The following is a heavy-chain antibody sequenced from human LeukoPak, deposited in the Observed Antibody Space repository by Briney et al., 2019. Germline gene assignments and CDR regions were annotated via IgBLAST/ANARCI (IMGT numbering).Heavy chain of an antibody. D-gene: IGHD3-10*01. J-gene: IGHJ4*02. CDR1: GGSISSSSYY. CDR3: ASSVFSPFGELW. CDR2: IYYSGST. Sequence: SETLSLTCTVSGGSISSSSYYWGWIRQPPGKGLEWIGSIYYSGSTYYNPSLKSRVTISVDTSKNQFSLKLSSVTAADTAVYYCASSVFSPFGELWWGQGTLVTVSS. V-gene: IGHV4-39*07.